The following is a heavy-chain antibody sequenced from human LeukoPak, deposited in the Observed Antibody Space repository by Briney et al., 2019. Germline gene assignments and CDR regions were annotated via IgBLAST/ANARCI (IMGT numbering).Heavy chain of an antibody. V-gene: IGHV4-59*08. J-gene: IGHJ4*02. D-gene: IGHD4-17*01. CDR3: ARFSYGDYGSFDY. Sequence: PSETLSLTCTVSGGSISSYYWSWIRQPPGKGLEWIGYIYYSGSTNYNPSLKSRVTISVDTSKNQFSLKLSSVTAADTAVYYCARFSYGDYGSFDYWGQGTLVTVSS. CDR1: GGSISSYY. CDR2: IYYSGST.